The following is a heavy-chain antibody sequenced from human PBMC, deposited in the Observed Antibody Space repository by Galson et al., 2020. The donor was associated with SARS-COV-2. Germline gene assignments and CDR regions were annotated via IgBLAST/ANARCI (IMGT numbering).Heavy chain of an antibody. CDR2: ISYVGSNK. CDR1: GFTFSSYA. J-gene: IGHJ4*02. Sequence: TGGSLRLSCAASGFTFSSYAMHWVRQAPGKGLEWVAAISYVGSNKYYADSVKGRFTISRNNSKNTLYLKMNSLRAEDTAVYYCASPTSNYYYDSSGFDYWGQGTLVTVSS. CDR3: ASPTSNYYYDSSGFDY. D-gene: IGHD3-22*01. V-gene: IGHV3-30-3*01.